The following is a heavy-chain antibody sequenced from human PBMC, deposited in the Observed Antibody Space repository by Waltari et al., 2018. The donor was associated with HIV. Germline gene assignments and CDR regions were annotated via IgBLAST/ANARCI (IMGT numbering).Heavy chain of an antibody. CDR1: GFTFSSYG. V-gene: IGHV3-33*01. CDR2: IWYDGSNK. CDR3: ARAGSGIDY. J-gene: IGHJ4*02. Sequence: QVQLVESGGGVVQPGRSLRLSCAASGFTFSSYGMHWVRQALGKGVEGVAVIWYDGSNKYYADSVKGRFTISRDNSKNTLYLQMNSLRAEDTAVYYCARAGSGIDYWGQGTLVTVSS. D-gene: IGHD3-10*01.